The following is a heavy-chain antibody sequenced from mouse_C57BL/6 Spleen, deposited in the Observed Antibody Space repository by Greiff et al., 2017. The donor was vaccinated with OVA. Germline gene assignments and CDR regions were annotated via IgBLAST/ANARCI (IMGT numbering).Heavy chain of an antibody. CDR3: ARDYDYEDYFDY. Sequence: EVQLQESGGGLVKPGGSLKLSCAASGFTFSDYGMHWVRQAPEKGLEWVAYISSGSSTIYYADTVKGRFTISRDNAKNTLFLQMTSLRSEDTAMYYCARDYDYEDYFDYWGQGTTLTVSS. CDR1: GFTFSDYG. D-gene: IGHD2-4*01. V-gene: IGHV5-17*01. CDR2: ISSGSSTI. J-gene: IGHJ2*01.